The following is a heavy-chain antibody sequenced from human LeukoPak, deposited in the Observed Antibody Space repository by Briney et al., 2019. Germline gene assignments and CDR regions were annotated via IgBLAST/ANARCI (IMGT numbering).Heavy chain of an antibody. CDR1: GGTFSSYA. V-gene: IGHV1-69*13. Sequence: ASVKVSCKASGGTFSSYAISWVRQAPGQGLEWMGGIIPIFGTANYAQEFQGRVTITADESTSTAYMELSSLRSEDTAVYYCARGLTYYYGSGSSSFDYWGQGTLVTVSS. D-gene: IGHD3-10*01. J-gene: IGHJ4*02. CDR3: ARGLTYYYGSGSSSFDY. CDR2: IIPIFGTA.